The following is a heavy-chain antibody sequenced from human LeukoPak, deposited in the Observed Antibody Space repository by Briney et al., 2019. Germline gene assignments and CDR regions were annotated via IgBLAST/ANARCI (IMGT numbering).Heavy chain of an antibody. CDR1: GFTFSSYS. J-gene: IGHJ4*02. CDR2: ISSSSSYI. V-gene: IGHV3-21*01. Sequence: GRSLRLSCAASGFTFSSYSMNWVRQALGKGLEWVSSISSSSSYIYYADSVKGRFTISRDNAKNSLYLQMNSLRAEDTAVYYCAKDQSLRFLEWLTPRTPIGGFDYWGQGTLVTVSS. CDR3: AKDQSLRFLEWLTPRTPIGGFDY. D-gene: IGHD3-3*01.